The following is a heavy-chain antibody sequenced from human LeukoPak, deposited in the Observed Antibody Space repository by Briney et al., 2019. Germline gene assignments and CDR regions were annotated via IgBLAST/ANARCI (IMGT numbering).Heavy chain of an antibody. V-gene: IGHV4-39*01. J-gene: IGHJ4*02. CDR1: GGSISSSSYY. CDR2: IYYSGST. Sequence: NTSETLSLTCTVSGGSISSSSYYWGWIRQPPGKGLECIGSIYYSGSTYYNPSLKSRVTISVDTSKNQFSLKLSSVTAADTAVYYCARGTGPHDYWGQGTLVTVSS. CDR3: ARGTGPHDY.